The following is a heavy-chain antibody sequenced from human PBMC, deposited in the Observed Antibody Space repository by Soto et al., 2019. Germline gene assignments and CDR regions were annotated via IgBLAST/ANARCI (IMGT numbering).Heavy chain of an antibody. J-gene: IGHJ5*02. Sequence: SETLSLTCTVSGGSISSYYWSWIRQPPGKGLEWIGYIYYSGSTNYNPSLKSRVTISVDTSKNQFSLKMSSVTAADTAVYYCARDQVTIFGVVPTGWFDPWGQGTLVTVSS. CDR1: GGSISSYY. CDR2: IYYSGST. D-gene: IGHD3-3*01. CDR3: ARDQVTIFGVVPTGWFDP. V-gene: IGHV4-59*01.